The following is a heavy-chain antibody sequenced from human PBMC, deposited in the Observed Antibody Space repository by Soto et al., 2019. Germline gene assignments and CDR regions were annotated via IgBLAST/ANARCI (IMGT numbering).Heavy chain of an antibody. D-gene: IGHD6-25*01. CDR3: AEEAATIFRAFDI. CDR1: GFTFSSYA. CDR2: ISASGGST. V-gene: IGHV3-23*01. J-gene: IGHJ3*02. Sequence: PGGPLRLSCAASGFTFSSYAMSWVRQAPGKGLEWVSGISASGGSTYYADSVKGRFTISRDNSKNTLYLQMNSLRVEDTAVFYCAEEAATIFRAFDIWGQGTMVTVSS.